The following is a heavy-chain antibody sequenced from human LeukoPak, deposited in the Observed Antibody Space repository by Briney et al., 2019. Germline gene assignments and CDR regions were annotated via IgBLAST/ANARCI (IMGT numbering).Heavy chain of an antibody. CDR2: INHSGST. Sequence: SVTLSLTCTVSGGSISSSSYYWSWIRQPPGKGLEWIGEINHSGSTNYNPSLKSRVTISVDTSKNQFSLKLSSVTAADTAVYYCARLASSRALLPWGQGTLVTVSS. CDR1: GGSISSSSYY. CDR3: ARLASSRALLP. J-gene: IGHJ4*02. D-gene: IGHD2-15*01. V-gene: IGHV4-39*07.